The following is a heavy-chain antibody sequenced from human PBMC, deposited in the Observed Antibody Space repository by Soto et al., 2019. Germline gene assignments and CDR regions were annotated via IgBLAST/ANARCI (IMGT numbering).Heavy chain of an antibody. V-gene: IGHV4-4*07. J-gene: IGHJ4*02. CDR3: ARGMTPPGAPAWYYFDS. CDR2: FSLSGTT. Sequence: PSETLSLTCTVSGASITCSFFWSWIRQPAGKGLEWIGRFSLSGTTNYNPSLRSRVTMSADVSKNQFSLRLTPVTAADTALYYCARGMTPPGAPAWYYFDSWGQGTLVTVSS. D-gene: IGHD2-8*02. CDR1: GASITCSFF.